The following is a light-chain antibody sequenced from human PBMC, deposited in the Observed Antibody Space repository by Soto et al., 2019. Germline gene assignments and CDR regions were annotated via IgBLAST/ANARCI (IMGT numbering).Light chain of an antibody. J-gene: IGKJ1*01. Sequence: DIQVTQSPSSLSASVGDRVSITCRASQSITIYLNWYQQKPGKAPKLLIYGASSLQGGVPSRFSGSGSGTDFTLTISSLQPEDFATYYCQQSYITPLTFGQGTKVEIK. CDR2: GAS. CDR3: QQSYITPLT. V-gene: IGKV1-39*01. CDR1: QSITIY.